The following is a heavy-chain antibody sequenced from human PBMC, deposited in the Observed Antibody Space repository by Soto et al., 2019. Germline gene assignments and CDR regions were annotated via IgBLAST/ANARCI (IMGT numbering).Heavy chain of an antibody. V-gene: IGHV1-3*01. Sequence: QVQLVQSGAEVKKPGASVKSSCEASGYTVTNFSIHWVRQAPGPRLEWMGWINAGSGYTKYSRRFQDRLIITRDRSASTAYMELSILRSEDTAMFYCARGRGFIRNYYGMDVWGQGTTVTVSS. J-gene: IGHJ6*02. CDR3: ARGRGFIRNYYGMDV. CDR2: INAGSGYT. D-gene: IGHD6-25*01. CDR1: GYTVTNFS.